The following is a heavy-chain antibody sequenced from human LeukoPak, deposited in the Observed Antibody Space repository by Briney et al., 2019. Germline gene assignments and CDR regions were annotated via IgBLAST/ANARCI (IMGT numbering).Heavy chain of an antibody. D-gene: IGHD6-13*01. CDR3: ARGRGSRWYFDY. CDR2: IYRDGST. CDR1: GLTVSSNY. J-gene: IGHJ4*02. V-gene: IGHV3-53*01. Sequence: GGSLRLSCEASGLTVSSNYMSWVRQGPGKGLEWVSSIYRDGSTYYTDCVKGGFTISRDNYKNTLYLQMKSLRAEDAAVYYCARGRGSRWYFDYWGQRSLVTVCS.